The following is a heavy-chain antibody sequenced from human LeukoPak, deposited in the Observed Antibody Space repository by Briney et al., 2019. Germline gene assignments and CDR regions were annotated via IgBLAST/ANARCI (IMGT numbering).Heavy chain of an antibody. CDR1: GFTFSSYW. J-gene: IGHJ5*02. V-gene: IGHV3-74*01. D-gene: IGHD2-15*01. Sequence: PGGSLRLSCAASGFTFSSYWMHWVRQAPGKGLVWVSRISSDGSSTSYADSVKGRFTTSRDNAKNTLFLQMNSLGAEDTAVYYCARDLLYCSGGSCNWFDPWGQGTLVTVSS. CDR3: ARDLLYCSGGSCNWFDP. CDR2: ISSDGSST.